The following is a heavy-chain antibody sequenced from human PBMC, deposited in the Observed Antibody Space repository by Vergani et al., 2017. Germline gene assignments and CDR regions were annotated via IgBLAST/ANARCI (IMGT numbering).Heavy chain of an antibody. V-gene: IGHV5-51*03. Sequence: EVQLVQSGAEVKKPSESLIISCQISGYTFTDYWIGWVRQRPGKGLEWMGVVYPGDSDTRYSPSFEGQVTFSVDESITTAYLHWSSRKAAYTATYYCARLDNTKYFDSLGQGTLVTVSS. J-gene: IGHJ4*02. CDR1: GYTFTDYW. D-gene: IGHD2-2*03. CDR3: ARLDNTKYFDS. CDR2: VYPGDSDT.